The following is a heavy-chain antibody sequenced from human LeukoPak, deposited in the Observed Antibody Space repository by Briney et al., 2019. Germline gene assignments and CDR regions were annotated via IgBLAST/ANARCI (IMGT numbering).Heavy chain of an antibody. CDR3: AKDYGEQLYFDY. CDR1: GFTFSSYG. D-gene: IGHD6-13*01. V-gene: IGHV3-30*02. CDR2: IRYDGSNK. Sequence: GGSLRLSCAASGFTFSSYGMHWVRQAPGKGLEWVAFIRYDGSNKYYADSVKGRFTISRDNSKNTLYLQMNSLRAEDTAVYYCAKDYGEQLYFDYWGQGTLVTVSS. J-gene: IGHJ4*02.